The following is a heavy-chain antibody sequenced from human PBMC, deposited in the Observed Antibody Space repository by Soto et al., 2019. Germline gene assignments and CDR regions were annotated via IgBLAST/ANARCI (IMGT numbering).Heavy chain of an antibody. Sequence: GGSLRLSCAASVFTFSDYYMSWIRQAPGKGLEWVSYISSSGSTIYYADSVKGRFTISRDNAKNSLYLQMNSLRAEDTAVYYCARDHGQLVPSRAFDYWGQGTLVTVSS. V-gene: IGHV3-11*01. CDR1: VFTFSDYY. J-gene: IGHJ4*02. CDR2: ISSSGSTI. D-gene: IGHD6-6*01. CDR3: ARDHGQLVPSRAFDY.